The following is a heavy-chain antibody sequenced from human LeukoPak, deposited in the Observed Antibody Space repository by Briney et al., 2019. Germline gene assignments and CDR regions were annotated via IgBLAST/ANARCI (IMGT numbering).Heavy chain of an antibody. J-gene: IGHJ5*02. CDR1: GFTFSSYS. Sequence: GGSLRLSCAASGFTFSSYSMSWVRQAPGKGLEWVSSISSSSSYIYYADSVKGRFTISRDNAKNSLYLQMNSLRAEDTAVYYCARDRITGTPSPRPNWFDPWGQGTLVTVSS. CDR2: ISSSSSYI. V-gene: IGHV3-21*01. D-gene: IGHD1-20*01. CDR3: ARDRITGTPSPRPNWFDP.